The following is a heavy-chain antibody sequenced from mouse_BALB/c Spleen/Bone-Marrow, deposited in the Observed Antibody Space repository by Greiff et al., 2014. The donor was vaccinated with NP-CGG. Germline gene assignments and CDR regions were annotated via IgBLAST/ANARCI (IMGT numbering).Heavy chain of an antibody. Sequence: VQLVESGPGLVAPSQSLSITCTASGFPLSSFGIHWVRQPPGKGLEWLGVIWAGGSTNYDSGFMSRLTISKDDSKSQVFLKMSSLQTDDTAMYYCATYYRYDGAYWGQGTLVTVSA. V-gene: IGHV2-9*02. CDR1: GFPLSSFG. D-gene: IGHD2-14*01. CDR3: ATYYRYDGAY. CDR2: IWAGGST. J-gene: IGHJ3*01.